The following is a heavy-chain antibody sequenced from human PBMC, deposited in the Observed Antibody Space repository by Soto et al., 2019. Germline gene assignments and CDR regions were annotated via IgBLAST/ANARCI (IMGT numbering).Heavy chain of an antibody. CDR3: ARGPIGGSYEVVGVDY. V-gene: IGHV4-59*01. CDR1: VGSISSYY. J-gene: IGHJ4*02. Sequence: PSETLSLTGTVPVGSISSYYWSWIRQPPGKGLEWIGYIYYSGSTNYNPSLKSRVTISVDTSKNQFSLKLSSVTAADTAVYYCARGPIGGSYEVVGVDYWGQGTLVTVSS. D-gene: IGHD1-26*01. CDR2: IYYSGST.